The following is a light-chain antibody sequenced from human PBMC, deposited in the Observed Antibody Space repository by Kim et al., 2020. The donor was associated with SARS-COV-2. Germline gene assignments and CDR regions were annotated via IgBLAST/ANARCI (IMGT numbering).Light chain of an antibody. CDR3: AAWDDSLV. CDR2: RNN. V-gene: IGLV1-47*01. J-gene: IGLJ2*01. Sequence: GTPGQRVTISCSGSGSNIGSNYVYWYQQLPGTAPKLLIYRNNQRPSGVPDRFSGSKSGTSASLAISGLRSEDEADYYCAAWDDSLVFGGGTQLTVL. CDR1: GSNIGSNY.